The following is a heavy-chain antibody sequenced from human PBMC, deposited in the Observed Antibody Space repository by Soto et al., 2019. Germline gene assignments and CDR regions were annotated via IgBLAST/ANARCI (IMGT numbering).Heavy chain of an antibody. CDR3: AKVGRRQWLDRFDY. CDR1: GFTFSSYA. J-gene: IGHJ4*02. D-gene: IGHD6-19*01. V-gene: IGHV3-23*01. CDR2: ISGSGGST. Sequence: GGSLRLSCAASGFTFSSYAMSWVRQAPRKGLEKVSAISGSGGSTYYAESVKGRFTISRDNSKNTLYLQMNSLRAEDTAVYYCAKVGRRQWLDRFDYWGQGTLVTVSS.